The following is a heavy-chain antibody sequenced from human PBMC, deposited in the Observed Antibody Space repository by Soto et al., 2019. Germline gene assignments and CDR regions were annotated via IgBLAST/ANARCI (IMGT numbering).Heavy chain of an antibody. CDR2: VVYGGTT. D-gene: IGHD7-27*01. CDR3: ARDNWGLTLDS. Sequence: QLQLQESGPGLVKPSQTLSLTCTVSGGSISSGDYNWSWIRQPPWKGLDCVGYVVYGGTTHYNPSLKSRLSRSVDTSKNICSLRLTSVTAADTAVYYCARDNWGLTLDSWGHGTMVTVSS. J-gene: IGHJ3*02. V-gene: IGHV4-30-4*01. CDR1: GGSISSGDYN.